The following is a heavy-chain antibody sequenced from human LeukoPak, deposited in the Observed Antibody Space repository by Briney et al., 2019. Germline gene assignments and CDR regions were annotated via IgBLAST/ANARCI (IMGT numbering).Heavy chain of an antibody. CDR3: ARDAPNYGDYRYGMDV. CDR1: GGTFSSYA. D-gene: IGHD4-17*01. CDR2: MNPNSGNT. V-gene: IGHV1-8*03. Sequence: ASVKVSCKASGGTFSSYAISWVRQATGQGLEWMGWMNPNSGNTGYAQKFQGRVTITRNTSISTAYMELSSLRSEDTAVYYCARDAPNYGDYRYGMDVWGQGTTVTVSS. J-gene: IGHJ6*02.